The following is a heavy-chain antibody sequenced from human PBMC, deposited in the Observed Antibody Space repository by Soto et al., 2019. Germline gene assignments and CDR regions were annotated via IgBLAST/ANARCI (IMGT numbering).Heavy chain of an antibody. Sequence: SETLSLTCAVYGGSFSGYYWSWIRQPPGKGLEWIGEINHSGSTNYNPSLKSRVTISVDTSKNQFSLKLSSVTAADTAVYYCASDGAVGATRTIDYWGQGTLVPVSS. D-gene: IGHD1-26*01. V-gene: IGHV4-34*01. CDR2: INHSGST. CDR3: ASDGAVGATRTIDY. J-gene: IGHJ4*02. CDR1: GGSFSGYY.